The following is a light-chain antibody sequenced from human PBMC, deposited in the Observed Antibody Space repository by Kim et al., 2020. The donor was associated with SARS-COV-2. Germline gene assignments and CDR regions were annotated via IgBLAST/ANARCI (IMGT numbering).Light chain of an antibody. CDR2: DKN. V-gene: IGLV3-19*01. CDR3: NSRDSSGNRLI. Sequence: SSELTPDPAVSVALGQTVRITCQGDSLRNYYASWYQQKPGQAPVLVVYDKNNRPSGIPDRFSGSSSGNTLSLTITGAQAEDEADYYCNSRDSSGNRLIFGGGTQLTVL. J-gene: IGLJ2*01. CDR1: SLRNYY.